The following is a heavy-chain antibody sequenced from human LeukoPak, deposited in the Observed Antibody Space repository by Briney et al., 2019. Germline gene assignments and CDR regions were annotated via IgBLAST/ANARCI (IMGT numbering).Heavy chain of an antibody. D-gene: IGHD2-8*01. CDR3: ATVQRKLYCTNGVCYGVQDWFDP. CDR1: GYTLTELS. Sequence: ASVKVSCKVSGYTLTELSMHWVRQAPGKGLEWMGGFDPEDGETIYAQKFQGRVTMTEDTSTDTAYMELSSLRSEDTAVYYCATVQRKLYCTNGVCYGVQDWFDPWGQGTLVTVSS. CDR2: FDPEDGET. V-gene: IGHV1-24*01. J-gene: IGHJ5*02.